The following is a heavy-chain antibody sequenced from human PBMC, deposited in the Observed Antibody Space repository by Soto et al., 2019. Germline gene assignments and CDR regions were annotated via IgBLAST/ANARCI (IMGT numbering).Heavy chain of an antibody. CDR2: IFSNDEK. V-gene: IGHV2-26*01. CDR3: ARMRSEWPVRSGMDV. CDR1: GFSLSNARLG. J-gene: IGHJ6*02. D-gene: IGHD3-3*01. Sequence: QVTLKESVPVLVKPTETRTLTCTVSGFSLSNARLGVSWIRQPPGKALEWLAHIFSNDEKAYSTSLKSRLTSSKDTYKSQVVITMTNMDPVDTATYDCARMRSEWPVRSGMDVWGQGTTVTVSS.